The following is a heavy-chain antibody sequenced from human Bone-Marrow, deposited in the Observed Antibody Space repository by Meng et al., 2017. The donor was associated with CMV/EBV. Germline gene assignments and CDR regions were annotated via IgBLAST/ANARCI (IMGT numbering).Heavy chain of an antibody. V-gene: IGHV1-69*04. J-gene: IGHJ4*02. Sequence: SMKVSCKDSGDTFSTYAISWVRQAPGQGLEWLGRIVPVVGIPNYSQKFQGRVTISADKTTSTAYMELSSLRSEDTAVYYCHVVIVGYWGQGTLVTVSS. CDR2: IVPVVGIP. CDR1: GDTFSTYA. D-gene: IGHD2-15*01. CDR3: HVVIVGY.